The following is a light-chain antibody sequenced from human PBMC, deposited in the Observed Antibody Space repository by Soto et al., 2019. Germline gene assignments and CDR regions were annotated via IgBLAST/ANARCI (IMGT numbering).Light chain of an antibody. CDR2: DAS. CDR1: QSVSSY. V-gene: IGKV3-11*01. CDR3: QQRSNWPPT. Sequence: EMWFAQIPTTLSLSPGERATLSCRASQSVSSYLAWYQQKPGQAPRLLIYDASNRATGIPARFSGSGSGTDFTLTISSLEPEDFAVYYCQQRSNWPPTFGQGTKVDIK. J-gene: IGKJ1*01.